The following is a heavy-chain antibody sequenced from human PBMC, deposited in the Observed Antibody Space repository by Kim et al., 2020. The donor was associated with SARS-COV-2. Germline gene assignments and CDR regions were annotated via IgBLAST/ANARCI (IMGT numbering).Heavy chain of an antibody. Sequence: GGSLRLSCAASGFTFSSYAMSWVRQAPGKGLEWVSAISGSGGSTYYADSVKGRFTISRDNSKNTLYLQMNSLRAEDTAVYYCAKDLGGYCSGGSCFDDYWGQGTLVTVSS. CDR1: GFTFSSYA. V-gene: IGHV3-23*01. CDR2: ISGSGGST. D-gene: IGHD2-15*01. J-gene: IGHJ4*02. CDR3: AKDLGGYCSGGSCFDDY.